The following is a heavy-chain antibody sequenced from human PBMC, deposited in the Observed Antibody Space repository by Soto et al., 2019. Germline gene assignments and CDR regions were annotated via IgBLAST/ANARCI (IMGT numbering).Heavy chain of an antibody. J-gene: IGHJ4*02. CDR1: GFTFSSYA. CDR3: AKDTYCSGGSCYSAAFDY. Sequence: GGSLRLSCAASGFTFSSYAMSWVRQAPGKGLEWVSAISGSGGSTYYADSVKGRFTISRDNSKNTLYLQMNSLRAEDTAVYYYAKDTYCSGGSCYSAAFDYWGQGTLVTVSS. V-gene: IGHV3-23*01. D-gene: IGHD2-15*01. CDR2: ISGSGGST.